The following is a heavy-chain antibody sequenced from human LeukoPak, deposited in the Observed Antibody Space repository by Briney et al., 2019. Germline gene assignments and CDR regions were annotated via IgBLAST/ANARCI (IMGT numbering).Heavy chain of an antibody. CDR2: ISPIFGTA. J-gene: IGHJ5*02. CDR3: ARTRPGWFDP. V-gene: IGHV1-69*05. Sequence: ASVKVSCKASGGTFSSYAISWVRQAPGQGLEWMGGISPIFGTANYAQKFQGRVTITTDESTSTAYMELSSLRSEDTAVYYCARTRPGWFDPWGQGTLVTVSS. CDR1: GGTFSSYA.